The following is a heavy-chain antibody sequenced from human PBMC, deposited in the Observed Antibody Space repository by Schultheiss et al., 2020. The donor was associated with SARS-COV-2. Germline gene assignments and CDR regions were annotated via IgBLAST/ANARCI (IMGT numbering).Heavy chain of an antibody. Sequence: SQTLSLTCTVSGGSISSSSYYWSWIRQPPGKGLEWIGEINHSGSTNYNPSLKSRVTISVDTSKNQFSLKLSSVTAADTAVYYCAGVVTGNWGQGTLVTVSS. V-gene: IGHV4-39*07. CDR1: GGSISSSSYY. D-gene: IGHD4-23*01. CDR2: INHSGST. CDR3: AGVVTGN. J-gene: IGHJ4*02.